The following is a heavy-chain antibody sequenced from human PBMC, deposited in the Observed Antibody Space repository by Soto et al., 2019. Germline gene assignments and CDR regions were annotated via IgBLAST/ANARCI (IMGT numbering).Heavy chain of an antibody. J-gene: IGHJ4*02. V-gene: IGHV1-69*13. CDR3: ARGAMANFDY. CDR1: GGTLGSHG. Sequence: SVKVSCTASGGTLGSHGIAWVRQAPGQGLEWMGGFIAMLGTPTYAKKVQGRATITADESLTSSYVELRSLRSEDTDVYFCARGAMANFDYWGQGTVVTVSS. CDR2: FIAMLGTP. D-gene: IGHD5-18*01.